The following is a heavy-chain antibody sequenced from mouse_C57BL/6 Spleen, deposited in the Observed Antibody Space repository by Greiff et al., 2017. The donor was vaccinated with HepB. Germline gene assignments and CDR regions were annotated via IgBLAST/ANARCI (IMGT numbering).Heavy chain of an antibody. CDR1: GFTFSSYG. CDR2: INSNGGCT. D-gene: IGHD2-3*01. J-gene: IGHJ2*01. V-gene: IGHV5-6-3*01. Sequence: EVQVVESGGGLVQPGGSLKLSCAASGFTFSSYGMSWVRQTPDKRLELVATINSNGGCTYYPDSVKGRFTIARDNAKNTLYLQLSSLKSEDTAMYYCARMARTINWGQGTTLTVPS. CDR3: ARMARTIN.